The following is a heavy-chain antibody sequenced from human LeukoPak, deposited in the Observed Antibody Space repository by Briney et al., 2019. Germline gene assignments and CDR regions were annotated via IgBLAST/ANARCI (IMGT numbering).Heavy chain of an antibody. CDR1: GFTFDDYG. CDR2: INRNGGST. V-gene: IGHV3-20*04. Sequence: GRSLRLSCEASGFTFDDYGMSWVRQPPGKGLEWVSGINRNGGSTDYADSVKGRFTISRDNAKNSHFLQMNSLRVEDTALYYCARGFRNGPFDCWGQGTLVNVSS. D-gene: IGHD2-8*01. CDR3: ARGFRNGPFDC. J-gene: IGHJ4*02.